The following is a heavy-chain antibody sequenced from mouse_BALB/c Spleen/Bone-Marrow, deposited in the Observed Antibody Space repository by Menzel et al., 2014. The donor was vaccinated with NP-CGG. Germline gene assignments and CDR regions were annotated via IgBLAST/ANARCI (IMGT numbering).Heavy chain of an antibody. CDR3: AMITFTMDY. Sequence: VQLQQSGAELAKPGASVKMSCKASGHTFSTYWMHWVKQRPGQGLEWIGYINPSIGYADYVQKFKDKATLTADNSSSIVYMQLSSLTSEDSAIYYCAMITFTMDYWGQGHSVPVPS. V-gene: IGHV1-7*01. CDR1: GHTFSTYW. CDR2: INPSIGYA. J-gene: IGHJ4*01. D-gene: IGHD2-4*01.